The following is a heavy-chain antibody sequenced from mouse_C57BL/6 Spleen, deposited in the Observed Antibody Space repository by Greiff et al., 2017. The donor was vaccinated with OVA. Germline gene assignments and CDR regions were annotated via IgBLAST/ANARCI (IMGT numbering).Heavy chain of an antibody. D-gene: IGHD2-4*01. J-gene: IGHJ3*01. Sequence: QVQLQQPGAELVRPGSSVKLSCKASGYTFTSYWMHWVKQRPIRGLEWIGNIDPSDSETHYNQKFKDKATLTVDKSSSTAYMQLSSLTSEDSAVYYCAREDDYDWFAYWGQGTLVTVSA. CDR1: GYTFTSYW. CDR3: AREDDYDWFAY. V-gene: IGHV1-52*01. CDR2: IDPSDSET.